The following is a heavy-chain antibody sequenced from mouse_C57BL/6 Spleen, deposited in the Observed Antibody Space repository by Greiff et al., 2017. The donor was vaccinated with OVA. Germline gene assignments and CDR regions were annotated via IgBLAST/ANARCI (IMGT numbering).Heavy chain of an antibody. Sequence: DVKLQESGPELVKPGASVKISCKASGYSFTGYYMNWVKQSPEKSLEWIGEINPSTGGTTYNQKFKAKATLTVDKSSSTAYMQLKSLTSEDSAVYYCARRDYDPFDYWGQGTTLTVSS. CDR1: GYSFTGYY. D-gene: IGHD2-4*01. CDR3: ARRDYDPFDY. J-gene: IGHJ2*01. CDR2: INPSTGGT. V-gene: IGHV1-42*01.